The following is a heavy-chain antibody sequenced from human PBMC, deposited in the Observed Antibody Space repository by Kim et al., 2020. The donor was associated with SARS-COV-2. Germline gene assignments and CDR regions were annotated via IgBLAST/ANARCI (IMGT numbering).Heavy chain of an antibody. J-gene: IGHJ4*02. V-gene: IGHV5-51*01. D-gene: IGHD3-16*01. CDR3: AIAPWGSYFFDY. Sequence: YSPSFQGKVTISADKSISTAYLQWSSLKASDTAMYYCAIAPWGSYFFDYWGQGTLVTVSS.